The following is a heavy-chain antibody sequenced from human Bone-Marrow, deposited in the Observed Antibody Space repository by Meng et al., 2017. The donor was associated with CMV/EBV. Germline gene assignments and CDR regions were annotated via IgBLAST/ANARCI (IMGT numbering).Heavy chain of an antibody. V-gene: IGHV4-59*01. CDR2: IYYSGST. D-gene: IGHD6-6*01. CDR1: GGSISSYY. J-gene: IGHJ4*02. Sequence: SEPLSLTCTVSGGSISSYYWSWIRQPPGKGLEWIGYIYYSGSTNYNPSLKSRVTISVDTSKNQFSLKLSSVTAADTAVYYCARGLGYWGQGTLVTVSS. CDR3: ARGLGY.